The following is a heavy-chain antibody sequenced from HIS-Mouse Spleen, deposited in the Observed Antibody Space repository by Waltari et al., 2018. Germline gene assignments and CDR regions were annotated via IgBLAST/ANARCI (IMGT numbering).Heavy chain of an antibody. V-gene: IGHV3-30*04. D-gene: IGHD6-19*01. Sequence: QVQLVESGGGVVQPGRSLRLSCAASGFTFGSSAMHWVRQAPGKGLEWVAVISYDGSNKYYADSVKGRFTISRDNSKNTLYLQMNSLRAEDTAVYYCARGAVAGDAFDIWGQGTMVTVSS. CDR2: ISYDGSNK. CDR1: GFTFGSSA. J-gene: IGHJ3*02. CDR3: ARGAVAGDAFDI.